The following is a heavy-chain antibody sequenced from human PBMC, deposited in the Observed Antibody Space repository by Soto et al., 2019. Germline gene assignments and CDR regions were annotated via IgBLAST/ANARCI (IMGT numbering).Heavy chain of an antibody. J-gene: IGHJ5*02. V-gene: IGHV4-4*07. CDR1: VLSISNFD. D-gene: IGHD3-10*01. CDR2: VYTSEST. CDR3: ARDPFIRTGVITYKWFEP. Sequence: PSETLSLTCFSFVLSISNFDLSWIRQPAGKGLEWIGLVYTSESTIYNPSLKSRVTMSVDTSKNQFSLKLTSVTAADTAVYYCARDPFIRTGVITYKWFEPWGQGTLVTVSS.